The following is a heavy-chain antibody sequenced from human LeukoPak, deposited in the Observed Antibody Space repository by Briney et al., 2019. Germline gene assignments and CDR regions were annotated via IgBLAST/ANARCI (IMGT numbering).Heavy chain of an antibody. CDR2: IIPIFGTA. Sequence: SVKVSCKASGGTFSSYAISWVRQAPGQGLEWMGGIIPIFGTANYAQKFQGRVTITADESTSTAYMELSSLRSEDTAVYYCARDMEKDYYDSSGYYFGYWGQGTLVTVSS. V-gene: IGHV1-69*13. J-gene: IGHJ4*02. D-gene: IGHD3-22*01. CDR3: ARDMEKDYYDSSGYYFGY. CDR1: GGTFSSYA.